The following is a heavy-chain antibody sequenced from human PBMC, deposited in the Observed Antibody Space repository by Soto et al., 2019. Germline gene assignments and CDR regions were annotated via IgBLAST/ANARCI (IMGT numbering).Heavy chain of an antibody. CDR1: GFTFSSYG. Sequence: GGSLRLSCAASGFTFSSYGMHWVRQAPGKGLEWVAVISYDGSNKYYADSVKGRFTISRDNSKNTLYLQMNSLRAEDTAVYYSAKSLLSSGYYGDFDYWGQGTLVTVSS. D-gene: IGHD3-22*01. CDR3: AKSLLSSGYYGDFDY. CDR2: ISYDGSNK. V-gene: IGHV3-30*18. J-gene: IGHJ4*02.